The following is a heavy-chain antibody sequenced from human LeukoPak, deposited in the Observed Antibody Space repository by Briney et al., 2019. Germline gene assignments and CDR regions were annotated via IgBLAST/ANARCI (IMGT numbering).Heavy chain of an antibody. CDR2: INHSGST. J-gene: IGHJ4*02. V-gene: IGHV4-34*01. CDR1: GGSFSGYY. CDR3: ARGGPITMVRGVKFPFDY. Sequence: SETLSLTCAVYGGSFSGYYWSWIRQPPGKGLEWIGEINHSGSTNYNPSLKGRVTISVDTSKNQFPLKLSSVTAADTAVYYCARGGPITMVRGVKFPFDYWGQGTLVTVSS. D-gene: IGHD3-10*01.